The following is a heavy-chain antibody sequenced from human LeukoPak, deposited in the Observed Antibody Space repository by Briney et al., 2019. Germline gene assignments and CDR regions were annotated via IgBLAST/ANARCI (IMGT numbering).Heavy chain of an antibody. D-gene: IGHD6-13*01. CDR3: ARDRRWPPPRRQQLDSRADY. Sequence: SETLSLTCAVYGGSFSGYYWSWIRQPPGKGLEWIGEINHSGSTNYNPSLKSRVTISVDTSKNQFSLKLSSVTAADTAMYYCARDRRWPPPRRQQLDSRADYWGQGTLVTVSS. CDR2: INHSGST. V-gene: IGHV4-34*01. J-gene: IGHJ4*02. CDR1: GGSFSGYY.